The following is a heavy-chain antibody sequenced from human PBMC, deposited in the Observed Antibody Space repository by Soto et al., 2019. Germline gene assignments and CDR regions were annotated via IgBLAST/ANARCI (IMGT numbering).Heavy chain of an antibody. D-gene: IGHD1-1*01. CDR3: ARKRYGAPGYGMDV. V-gene: IGHV1-69*13. CDR2: IIPILGTA. J-gene: IGHJ6*02. Sequence: SVKVSCKASGGTFSSYAISWVRQAPGQGLEWMGGIIPILGTANYAQKFQGRVTITADESTSTAYMELSSLRSEDTAVYYCARKRYGAPGYGMDVWGQGTTVTVSS. CDR1: GGTFSSYA.